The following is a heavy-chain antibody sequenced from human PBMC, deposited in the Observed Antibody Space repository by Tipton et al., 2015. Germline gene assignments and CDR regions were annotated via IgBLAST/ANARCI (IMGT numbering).Heavy chain of an antibody. CDR3: AREVWYYDSSGYDY. CDR1: GGSISSRSYY. CDR2: MYYSGST. D-gene: IGHD3-22*01. J-gene: IGHJ4*02. Sequence: TLSLTCTVSGGSISSRSYYWGWIRQPPGKGLEWIGSMYYSGSTNYNPSLKSRVTMSVDTSKNQFSLHLSSVTAADTAVYYCAREVWYYDSSGYDYWGQGTLVTVSS. V-gene: IGHV4-39*07.